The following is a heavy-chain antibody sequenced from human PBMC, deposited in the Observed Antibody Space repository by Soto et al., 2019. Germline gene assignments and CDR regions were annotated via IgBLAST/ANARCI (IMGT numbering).Heavy chain of an antibody. CDR2: IYHSGST. J-gene: IGHJ6*02. Sequence: PSETLSLTCAVSGGSISSSNWWSWVRQPPGKGLEWIGEIYHSGSTNYNPSLKSRVTISVDKSKNQFSLKLSSVTAADTAVYYCARDRGGIGYCSGGSCYGEYYHYGMDVWGQGTTVTVSS. CDR3: ARDRGGIGYCSGGSCYGEYYHYGMDV. D-gene: IGHD2-15*01. CDR1: GGSISSSNW. V-gene: IGHV4-4*02.